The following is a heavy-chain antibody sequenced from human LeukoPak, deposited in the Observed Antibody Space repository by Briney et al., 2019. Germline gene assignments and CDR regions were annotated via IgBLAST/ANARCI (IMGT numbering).Heavy chain of an antibody. CDR3: ARDAGGYSYGWLGRGWFDP. Sequence: SETLSLTCSVSGGSISSSSYYWGWIRQPPGKGLEWIGEINHSGSTNYNPSLKSRVTISVDTSKNQFSLKLSSVTAADTAVYYCARDAGGYSYGWLGRGWFDPWGQGTLVTVSS. CDR2: INHSGST. V-gene: IGHV4-39*07. CDR1: GGSISSSSYY. J-gene: IGHJ5*02. D-gene: IGHD5-18*01.